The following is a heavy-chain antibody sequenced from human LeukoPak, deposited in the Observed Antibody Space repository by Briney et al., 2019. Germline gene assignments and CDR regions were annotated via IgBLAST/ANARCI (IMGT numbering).Heavy chain of an antibody. Sequence: PAGGSLRLSCAASGFTFSSYSMNWVRQAPGKGLEWVSYISSSSSTIYYADSVKGRFTISRDNAQNSLYLQMNSLRAEDTAVYYIARRYYEFWRARSLYYFEYWGQGTLVTVSS. V-gene: IGHV3-48*01. CDR1: GFTFSSYS. CDR2: ISSSSSTI. D-gene: IGHD3-3*01. J-gene: IGHJ4*02. CDR3: ARRYYEFWRARSLYYFEY.